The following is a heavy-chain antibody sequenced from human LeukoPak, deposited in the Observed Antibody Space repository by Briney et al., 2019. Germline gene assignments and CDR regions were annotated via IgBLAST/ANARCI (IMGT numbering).Heavy chain of an antibody. CDR3: ARLRAGSYLFDY. D-gene: IGHD1-26*01. V-gene: IGHV4-39*01. Sequence: SETLSLTCTVSGGSISSSSYYWGWTRQPPGKGLEWIGSIYYSGSTYYNPSLKSRVTISVDTSKNQFSLKLSSVTAADTAVYYCARLRAGSYLFDYWGQGTLVTVSS. CDR1: GGSISSSSYY. J-gene: IGHJ4*02. CDR2: IYYSGST.